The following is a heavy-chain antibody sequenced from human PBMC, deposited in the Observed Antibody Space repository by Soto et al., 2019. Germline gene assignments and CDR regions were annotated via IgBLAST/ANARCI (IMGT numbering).Heavy chain of an antibody. V-gene: IGHV3-21*01. CDR3: ATSLPDGDGAHTCCAY. CDR1: GFTFSSYS. Sequence: EVPLVESGGGLVKPGGSLRLSCAASGFTFSSYSMNWVRQAPGKGLEWVSSISSSSSYIYYADSVKGRFTISRENAKNSLYLQMTSLRSDDTALYYCATSLPDGDGAHTCCAYRGQGTLVTVSS. J-gene: IGHJ4*02. CDR2: ISSSSSYI. D-gene: IGHD4-17*01.